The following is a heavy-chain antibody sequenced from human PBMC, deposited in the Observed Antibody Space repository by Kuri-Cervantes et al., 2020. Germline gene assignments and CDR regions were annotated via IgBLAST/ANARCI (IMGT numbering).Heavy chain of an antibody. CDR1: GYTFTGYY. V-gene: IGHV1-2*02. D-gene: IGHD5-24*01. J-gene: IGHJ3*02. Sequence: ASVKVSCKASGYTFTGYYMHWVRQAPGQGLEWMGWINPNSGGTNYAQKFQGRVTMTRDTSISTAYTELSRLRSDDTAVYYCARDQIREIDAFDIWGQGTMVTVSS. CDR3: ARDQIREIDAFDI. CDR2: INPNSGGT.